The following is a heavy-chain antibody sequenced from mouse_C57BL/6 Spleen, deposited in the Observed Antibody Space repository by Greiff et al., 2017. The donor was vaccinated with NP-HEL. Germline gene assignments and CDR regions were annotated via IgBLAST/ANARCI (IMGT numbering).Heavy chain of an antibody. D-gene: IGHD2-4*01. CDR3: ARRDYDGAMGY. CDR1: GFTFSDYG. V-gene: IGHV5-17*01. Sequence: EVKVVESGGGLVKPGGSLKLSCAASGFTFSDYGMHWVRQAPEKGLEWVAYISSGSSTIYYADTVKGRFTISRDNAKSTLFLQVTSLRSEDTAMYYCARRDYDGAMGYWGQGTSVTVSS. CDR2: ISSGSSTI. J-gene: IGHJ4*01.